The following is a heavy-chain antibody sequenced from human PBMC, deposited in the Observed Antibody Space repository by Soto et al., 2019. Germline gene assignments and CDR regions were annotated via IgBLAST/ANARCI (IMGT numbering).Heavy chain of an antibody. D-gene: IGHD4-4*01. V-gene: IGHV3-23*01. Sequence: EVQLLESGGGLVQPGGSLRLSCAGSGFPFNNYAINWVRQGPGKGLEWGAASTGPGGSTYNEDSVKGRFTVSRDNSKKTVYLQLDGLRAEDTAVYCCGKGHSDYQGDYNYYGMDIWGQGTTVTVSS. CDR3: GKGHSDYQGDYNYYGMDI. CDR1: GFPFNNYA. CDR2: STGPGGST. J-gene: IGHJ6*02.